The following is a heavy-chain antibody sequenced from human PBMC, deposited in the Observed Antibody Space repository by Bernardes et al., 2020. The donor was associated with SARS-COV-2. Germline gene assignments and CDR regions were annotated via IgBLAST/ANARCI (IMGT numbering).Heavy chain of an antibody. J-gene: IGHJ4*02. D-gene: IGHD3-22*01. CDR2: LSASGSSR. CDR3: AKVPILKFHEDSSGSLFYIFDY. CDR1: GFNFNTYA. V-gene: IGHV3-23*01. Sequence: GGSLRLSCAASGFNFNTYAMSWVRQAPGKGLEWVSTLSASGSSRYYADSVKGRFIISRDNSKNTVNLQMNTLRAEDTAVYYCAKVPILKFHEDSSGSLFYIFDYWGQGTLVTVSS.